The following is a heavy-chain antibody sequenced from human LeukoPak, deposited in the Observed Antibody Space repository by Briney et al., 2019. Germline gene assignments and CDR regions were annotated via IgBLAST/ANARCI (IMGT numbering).Heavy chain of an antibody. CDR1: GGSISSSSYY. CDR3: ARTTEGGYSYGYFYYYYMDV. D-gene: IGHD5-18*01. CDR2: IYYSGST. V-gene: IGHV4-39*07. J-gene: IGHJ6*03. Sequence: SETLSLTCTVSGGSISSSSYYWGWIRQPPGKGLEWIGSIYYSGSTYYNPSLNSRVTISVDTSKNQFSLRLSSVTAADTAVYYCARTTEGGYSYGYFYYYYMDVWGKGTTVTISS.